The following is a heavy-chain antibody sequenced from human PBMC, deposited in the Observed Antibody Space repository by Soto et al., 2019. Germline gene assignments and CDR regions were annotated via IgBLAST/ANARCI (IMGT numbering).Heavy chain of an antibody. CDR3: ARAPRGNYGYPSYFDY. J-gene: IGHJ4*02. D-gene: IGHD3-10*01. CDR2: INHSGST. CDR1: GGSFSGYY. V-gene: IGHV4-34*01. Sequence: SETLSLTCAVYGGSFSGYYWSWIRQPPGKGLEWIGEINHSGSTNYNPSPKSRVTISVDTSKNQFKLSSVTAADTAVYYCARAPRGNYGYPSYFDYWGQGTLVTVSS.